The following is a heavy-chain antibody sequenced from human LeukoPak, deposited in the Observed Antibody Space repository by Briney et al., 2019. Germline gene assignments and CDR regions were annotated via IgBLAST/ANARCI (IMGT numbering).Heavy chain of an antibody. CDR2: IIPIIGTP. CDR1: GGTFSSNV. V-gene: IGHV1-69*04. Sequence: ASVKVSCKASGGTFSSNVISWVRQAPGQGLEWMGRIIPIIGTPDCAQKFQGRVTITADKSTNTSYMELASLKSEDTAVYYCARAGGSTWYVSLYYWGQGTLVTVSS. D-gene: IGHD6-13*01. J-gene: IGHJ4*02. CDR3: ARAGGSTWYVSLYY.